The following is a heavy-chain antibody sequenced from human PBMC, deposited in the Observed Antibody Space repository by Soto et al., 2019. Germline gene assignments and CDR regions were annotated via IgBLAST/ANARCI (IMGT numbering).Heavy chain of an antibody. V-gene: IGHV1-18*01. J-gene: IGHJ5*02. CDR2: ISAYNGNT. D-gene: IGHD3-3*01. CDR3: ARVPVAPRQHYYDFWSGYYTFDP. Sequence: GASVKVSCKASGYTFTSYGISWVRQAPGQGLEWMGWISAYNGNTNYAQKLQGRVTMTTDTSTSTAYMELRSLRPDDTAVYYCARVPVAPRQHYYDFWSGYYTFDPWGQGTLVTIST. CDR1: GYTFTSYG.